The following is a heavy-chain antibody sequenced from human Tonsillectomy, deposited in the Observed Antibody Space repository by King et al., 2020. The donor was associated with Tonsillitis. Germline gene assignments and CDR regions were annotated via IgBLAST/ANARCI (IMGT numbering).Heavy chain of an antibody. V-gene: IGHV1-18*01. J-gene: IGHJ3*02. Sequence: QLVQSGAEVKKPGASVKVSCKASGYTFTSYGISWVRQDPGQGLEWMGWISTYNGNTNYAQTLQGRVTMTTDTSTDTAYMELRSLRSDDTAVYYCARGLSYGSGSYYGYDSFDIWGQGTMVTVSS. CDR2: ISTYNGNT. CDR3: ARGLSYGSGSYYGYDSFDI. D-gene: IGHD3-10*01. CDR1: GYTFTSYG.